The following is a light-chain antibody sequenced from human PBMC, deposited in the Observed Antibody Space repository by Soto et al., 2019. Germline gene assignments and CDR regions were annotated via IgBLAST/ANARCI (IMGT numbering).Light chain of an antibody. Sequence: IQMPQSPSALSASVGDRVTITCRASQSISTWLAWYQQKPGKAPKLLIYKASNLESGVPSRFSGSGSETEFSLTINSLQPDDFATYYCQQYDSYSRTFGQGTKVAIK. J-gene: IGKJ1*01. CDR2: KAS. CDR3: QQYDSYSRT. V-gene: IGKV1-5*03. CDR1: QSISTW.